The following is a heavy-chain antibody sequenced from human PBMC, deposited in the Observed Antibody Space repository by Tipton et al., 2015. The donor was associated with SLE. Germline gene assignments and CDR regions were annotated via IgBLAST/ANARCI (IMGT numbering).Heavy chain of an antibody. CDR3: ARVGIAAASDWFDP. D-gene: IGHD6-13*01. J-gene: IGHJ5*02. CDR2: INHSGST. V-gene: IGHV4-34*01. Sequence: LRLSCAVYGGSFSGYYWSWIRQPPGKGLEWIGEINHSGSTNYNPSLKSRVTISVDTSKNQFSLKLSSVTAADTAVYYCARVGIAAASDWFDPWGQGTLVTVSS. CDR1: GGSFSGYY.